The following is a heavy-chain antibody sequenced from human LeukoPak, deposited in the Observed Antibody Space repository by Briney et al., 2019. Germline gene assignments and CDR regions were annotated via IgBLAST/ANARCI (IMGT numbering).Heavy chain of an antibody. CDR3: AKAIWVAATSSWFCLDY. D-gene: IGHD3-10*01. CDR1: GFTSSGYG. CDR2: IHYDGARS. Sequence: GGSLRLSCAASGFTSSGYGMHWVRQAPGKGLEWVALIHYDGARSYYADSVKGRFTISRDNSRNTLYLQMNSLRPEDTAVYYCAKAIWVAATSSWFCLDYWGQGTLVTVSS. J-gene: IGHJ4*02. V-gene: IGHV3-30*02.